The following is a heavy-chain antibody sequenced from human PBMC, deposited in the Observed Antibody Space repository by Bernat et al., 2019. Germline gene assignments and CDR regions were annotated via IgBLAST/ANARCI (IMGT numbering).Heavy chain of an antibody. Sequence: QVQLQESGPGLVKPSQTLSLTCTVSGGSIRSGGYYWSGIRQSAGKGLEWIGRIYTSGSTNYNPSLKSRVTMSVDTSKKQVSLKLNSVTAADTAVYYCARGNDYFGMDVWGQGTTVTVSS. CDR3: ARGNDYFGMDV. J-gene: IGHJ6*02. V-gene: IGHV4-61*02. CDR2: IYTSGST. CDR1: GGSIRSGGYY.